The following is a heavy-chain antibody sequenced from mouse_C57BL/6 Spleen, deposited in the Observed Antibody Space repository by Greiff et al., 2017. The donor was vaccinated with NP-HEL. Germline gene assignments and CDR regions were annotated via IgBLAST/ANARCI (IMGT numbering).Heavy chain of an antibody. J-gene: IGHJ2*01. V-gene: IGHV1-5*01. CDR3: TRGGTTVVRYYFDY. CDR2: IYPGNSDT. Sequence: EVQLQQSGTVLARPGASVKMSCKTSGYTFTSYWMHWVKQRPGQGLEWIGAIYPGNSDTSYNQKFKGKAKLTAVTSASTAYMELSSLTNEDSAVYYCTRGGTTVVRYYFDYWGQGTTLTVSS. D-gene: IGHD1-1*01. CDR1: GYTFTSYW.